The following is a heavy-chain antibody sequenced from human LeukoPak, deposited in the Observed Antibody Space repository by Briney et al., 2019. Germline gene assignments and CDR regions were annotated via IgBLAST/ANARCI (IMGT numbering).Heavy chain of an antibody. D-gene: IGHD6-19*01. CDR2: ISWNSGSI. CDR3: AKGTGYSSGWYNY. V-gene: IGHV3-9*01. Sequence: GRSLRLSCAASGFTFDDYAMPWVRQAPGKGLEWVSGISWNSGSIGYADSVKGRFTISRDNAKNSLYLQMNSLRAEDTALYYCAKGTGYSSGWYNYWGQGTLVTVSS. J-gene: IGHJ4*02. CDR1: GFTFDDYA.